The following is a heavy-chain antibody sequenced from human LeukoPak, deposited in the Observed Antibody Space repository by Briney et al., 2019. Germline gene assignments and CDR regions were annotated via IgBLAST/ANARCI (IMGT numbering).Heavy chain of an antibody. CDR3: ARGVGYRTNGVCYTNYYCYYMDV. V-gene: IGHV1-18*01. D-gene: IGHD2-8*01. Sequence: ASLKVSCKASGDSFTSYGISWVRQAPGQGLEWMGWICAYKGNTDYAQKLQGRVTMTTDTSTSTAYMELRSLRSDDTAVYYCARGVGYRTNGVCYTNYYCYYMDVWGKGTTVTVPS. CDR2: ICAYKGNT. CDR1: GDSFTSYG. J-gene: IGHJ6*03.